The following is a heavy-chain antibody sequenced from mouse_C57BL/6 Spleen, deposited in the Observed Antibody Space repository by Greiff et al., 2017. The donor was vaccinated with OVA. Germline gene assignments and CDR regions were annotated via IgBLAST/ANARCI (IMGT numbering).Heavy chain of an antibody. D-gene: IGHD3-2*02. CDR3: ARSAQATRYAMDY. CDR1: GYAFSSSW. V-gene: IGHV1-82*01. CDR2: IYPGDGDT. J-gene: IGHJ4*01. Sequence: QVQLQQSGPELVKPGASVKISCKASGYAFSSSWMNWVKQRPGKGLEWIGRIYPGDGDTNYNGKFKGKATLTADKSSSTAYMQLSSLTSEDSAVYFCARSAQATRYAMDYWGQGTSVTVSS.